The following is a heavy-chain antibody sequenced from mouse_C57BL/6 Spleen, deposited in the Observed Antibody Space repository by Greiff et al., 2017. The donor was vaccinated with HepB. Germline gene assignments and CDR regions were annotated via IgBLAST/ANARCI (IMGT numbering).Heavy chain of an antibody. J-gene: IGHJ1*03. D-gene: IGHD1-1*01. CDR1: GYTFTSYD. Sequence: QVQLQHSGPELVKPGASVKLSCKASGYTFTSYDINWVKQRPGQGLEWIGWIYPRDGSTKYNEKFKGKATLTVDTSSSTAYMELHSLTSEDSAVYFCARAPLYYGSSYWYFDVWGTGTTVTVSS. V-gene: IGHV1-85*01. CDR3: ARAPLYYGSSYWYFDV. CDR2: IYPRDGST.